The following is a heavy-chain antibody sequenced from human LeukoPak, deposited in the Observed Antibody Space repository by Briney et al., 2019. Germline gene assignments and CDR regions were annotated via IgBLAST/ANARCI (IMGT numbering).Heavy chain of an antibody. V-gene: IGHV4-39*07. CDR2: IYYSGST. CDR1: GGSISSSSYY. CDR3: ARDAYDYGDY. D-gene: IGHD2-2*01. J-gene: IGHJ4*02. Sequence: SETLSLTCTVSGGSISSSSYYWGWIRQPPGKGLEWIGSIYYSGSTYYNPSLKSRVTISVDTSKNQFSLKLSSVTAADTAVYYCARDAYDYGDYWGQGTLVTVSS.